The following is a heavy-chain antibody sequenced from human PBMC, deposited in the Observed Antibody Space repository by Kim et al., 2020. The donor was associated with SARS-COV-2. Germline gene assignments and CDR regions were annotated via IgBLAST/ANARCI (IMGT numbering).Heavy chain of an antibody. J-gene: IGHJ5*02. CDR2: IYPDDSDT. CDR3: AGGPINYFDSSGSPFDP. V-gene: IGHV5-51*01. Sequence: GESLKISCKGSGYSFTSYWIGWVRQMPGKGLEWMGIIYPDDSDTRYSPSFQGQVTISADKSISTAYLQWSSLKASDTAIYYCAGGPINYFDSSGSPFDPWGEGALVTVSS. CDR1: GYSFTSYW. D-gene: IGHD3-22*01.